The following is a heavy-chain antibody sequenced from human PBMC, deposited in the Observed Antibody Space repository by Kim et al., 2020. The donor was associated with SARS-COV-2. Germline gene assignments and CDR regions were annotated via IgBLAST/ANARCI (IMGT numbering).Heavy chain of an antibody. CDR1: GFTFSSYA. CDR3: AREYGDYGAENSYYYYGMDV. Sequence: GGSLRLSCAASGFTFSSYAMHWVRQAPGKGLEWVAVISYDGSNKYYADSVKGRFTISRDNSKNTLYLQMNSLRAEDTAVYYCAREYGDYGAENSYYYYGMDVWGQGTTVTVSS. J-gene: IGHJ6*02. V-gene: IGHV3-30*04. D-gene: IGHD4-17*01. CDR2: ISYDGSNK.